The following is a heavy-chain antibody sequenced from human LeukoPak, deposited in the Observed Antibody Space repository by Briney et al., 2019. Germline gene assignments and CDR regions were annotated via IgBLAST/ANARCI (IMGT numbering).Heavy chain of an antibody. J-gene: IGHJ4*02. D-gene: IGHD6-25*01. CDR1: RGSISSYY. V-gene: IGHV4-59*08. CDR3: ARHAATWNPFFDY. Sequence: PSETLSLTCTVSRGSISSYYWSWIRQPPGKGLEWTGYIYYTGSTNYNPSLESRVTISVDTSKNQFSLKLSSVTAADTAVYYCARHAATWNPFFDYWGQGTLITVSS. CDR2: IYYTGST.